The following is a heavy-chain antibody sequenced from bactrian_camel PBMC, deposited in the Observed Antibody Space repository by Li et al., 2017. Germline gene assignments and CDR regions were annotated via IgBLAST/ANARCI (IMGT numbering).Heavy chain of an antibody. CDR3: AADSRSLWVWGY. CDR2: IDSEDGST. J-gene: IGHJ6*01. V-gene: IGHV3S1*01. Sequence: HVQLVESGGGSVQAGGSLRLSCAISGHTDSNYCMGWFRQAPGKEREGVAGIDSEDGSTHYADSVKGRFTISHDNAKNTLYLQMNSLKPEDTAVYYCAADSRSLWVWGYWGQGTQVTVS. D-gene: IGHD3*01. CDR1: GHTDSNYC.